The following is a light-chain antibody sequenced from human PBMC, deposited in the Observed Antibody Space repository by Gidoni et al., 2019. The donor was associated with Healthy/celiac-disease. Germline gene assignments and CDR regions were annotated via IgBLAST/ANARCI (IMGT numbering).Light chain of an antibody. CDR3: NSRDSSGNHRVV. CDR2: GKN. Sequence: SSELTQDPAVSVALGQTVRITCQGDSLRSYYASWYQQKPGQAPLLVIYGKNNRPSGIPDRFSGSSSGNTASLTITGAQAEDEADYYCNSRDSSGNHRVVFGGGTKLTVL. V-gene: IGLV3-19*01. J-gene: IGLJ2*01. CDR1: SLRSYY.